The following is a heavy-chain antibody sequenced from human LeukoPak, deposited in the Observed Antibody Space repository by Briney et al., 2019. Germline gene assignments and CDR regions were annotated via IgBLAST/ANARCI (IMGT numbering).Heavy chain of an antibody. CDR3: ARAVYCGGGSCYFDS. V-gene: IGHV1-46*01. D-gene: IGHD2-15*01. J-gene: IGHJ4*02. Sequence: ASVKVSCKASGYTFTSYYIHWVRQAPGQGLEWTGIINARGGSTRYAQNFQGRVTMTRDTSTTTVYMELSSLKSEDTAVYYCARAVYCGGGSCYFDSWGQGTLVTV. CDR1: GYTFTSYY. CDR2: INARGGST.